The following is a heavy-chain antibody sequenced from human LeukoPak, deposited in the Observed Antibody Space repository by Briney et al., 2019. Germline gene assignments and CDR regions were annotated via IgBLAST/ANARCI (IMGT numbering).Heavy chain of an antibody. CDR2: ISASGGST. J-gene: IGHJ4*02. Sequence: GGSLRLSCAASGFTFSFAAMTWVRQGPGKGLEWVSLISASGGSTYYADSVKGRFTISRDNAKSSLYLQLNSLRVEDTAVYHCASTQTFDYWGQGTLVTVPS. V-gene: IGHV3-23*01. CDR3: ASTQTFDY. CDR1: GFTFSFAA.